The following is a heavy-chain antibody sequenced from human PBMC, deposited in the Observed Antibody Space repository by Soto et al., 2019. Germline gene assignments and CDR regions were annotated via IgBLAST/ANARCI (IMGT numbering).Heavy chain of an antibody. V-gene: IGHV3-48*02. J-gene: IGHJ6*02. CDR3: ARAKIAIPGTQYYGMEV. CDR1: GFTFSTYA. CDR2: ISSTSDTI. Sequence: GGSLRLSCXASGFTFSTYAMNWVRQAPGKGLEWISYISSTSDTIYYADSVKGRFTISRDNAKNSLYLQMNSLRDEDTTVYYCARAKIAIPGTQYYGMEVWGQGTTVTVSS. D-gene: IGHD6-13*01.